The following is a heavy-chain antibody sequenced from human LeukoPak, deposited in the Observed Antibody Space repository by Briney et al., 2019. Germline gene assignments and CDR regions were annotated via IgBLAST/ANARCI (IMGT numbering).Heavy chain of an antibody. D-gene: IGHD3-10*01. Sequence: SETLSLTCTVSGVSISSYFWSWFRQPPGKALEWIGYIYNSGRTSYNPSLKSRVTISVDTSKNQISLKLNSATAADTAVYYCARSYGSGKSVGAFDIWGQGTMVTVSS. J-gene: IGHJ3*02. CDR1: GVSISSYF. CDR2: IYNSGRT. V-gene: IGHV4-59*01. CDR3: ARSYGSGKSVGAFDI.